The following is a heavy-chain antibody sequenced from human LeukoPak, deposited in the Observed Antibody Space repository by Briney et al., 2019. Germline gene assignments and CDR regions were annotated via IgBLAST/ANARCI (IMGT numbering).Heavy chain of an antibody. CDR2: FYQSGDT. D-gene: IGHD2-21*02. CDR1: GGSISSSTSS. J-gene: IGHJ5*02. V-gene: IGHV4-39*07. CDR3: ARSPGIVVVTSLNEDNWFDP. Sequence: SETLSLTCTVSGGSISSSTSSWGWIRQPPGGGLEWIGNFYQSGDTYYNPSLKSRVSISVDTSKNQLSLRLNSVTAADTAVYFCARSPGIVVVTSLNEDNWFDPWGQGTLVTVSS.